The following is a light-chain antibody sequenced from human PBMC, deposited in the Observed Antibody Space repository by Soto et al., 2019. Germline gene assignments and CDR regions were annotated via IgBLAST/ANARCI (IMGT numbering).Light chain of an antibody. Sequence: DIQMTQSPSTLSASVGDRVTITCRASQSISTWLAWYQQKPGKAPKFLIYDASSLESRVPSRFSGSGSGTEFTLTISSLQLDDFATYYCQQYNSSPWTFGQGTK. J-gene: IGKJ1*01. CDR1: QSISTW. CDR2: DAS. CDR3: QQYNSSPWT. V-gene: IGKV1-5*01.